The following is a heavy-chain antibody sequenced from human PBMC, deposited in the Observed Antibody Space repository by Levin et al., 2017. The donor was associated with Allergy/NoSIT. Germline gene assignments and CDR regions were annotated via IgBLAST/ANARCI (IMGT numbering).Heavy chain of an antibody. Sequence: ASVKVSCKASGGTFSSYAISWVRQAPGQGLEWMGGIIPIFGTANYAQKFQGRVTITADESTSTAYMELSSLRSEDTAVYYCARAPIYCSSTSCYQGAGYYYGMDVWGQGTTVTVSS. J-gene: IGHJ6*02. CDR2: IIPIFGTA. CDR1: GGTFSSYA. CDR3: ARAPIYCSSTSCYQGAGYYYGMDV. D-gene: IGHD2-2*01. V-gene: IGHV1-69*13.